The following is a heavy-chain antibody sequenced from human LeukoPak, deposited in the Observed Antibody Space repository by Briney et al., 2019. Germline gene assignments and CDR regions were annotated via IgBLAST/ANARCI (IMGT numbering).Heavy chain of an antibody. D-gene: IGHD3-10*01. J-gene: IGHJ6*03. CDR2: INPNSGGT. CDR1: GYTFTGYY. V-gene: IGHV1-2*02. CDR3: ARGTRVRGVIITGYYYYYMDV. Sequence: ASVKVSCKASGYTFTGYYMHWVRQAPGQGLEWMGWINPNSGGTNYAQKFQGRVTMTRDTSISTAYMELSRLRSDDTAVYYCARGTRVRGVIITGYYYYYMDVWGKGTTVTVSS.